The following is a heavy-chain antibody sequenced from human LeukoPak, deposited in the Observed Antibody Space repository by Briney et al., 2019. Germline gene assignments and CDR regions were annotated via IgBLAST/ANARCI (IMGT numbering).Heavy chain of an antibody. D-gene: IGHD5-24*01. CDR2: INHSGST. CDR1: GGSFSDYY. CDR3: AGWRDGYIT. V-gene: IGHV4-34*01. J-gene: IGHJ5*02. Sequence: SETLSLTCAVYGGSFSDYYWSWIRQPPGKGLEWIGEINHSGSTNYNPSLKSRVTISVDTSKNQFSLKLSSVTAADTAVYYCAGWRDGYITWGQGTLVTVSS.